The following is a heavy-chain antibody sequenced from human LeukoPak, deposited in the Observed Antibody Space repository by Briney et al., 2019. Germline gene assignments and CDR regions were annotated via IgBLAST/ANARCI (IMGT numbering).Heavy chain of an antibody. CDR2: INHSGST. Sequence: SETLSLTCAVYGGSFSGYYWSWIRQPPGKGLEWIGEINHSGSTNYNPSLKSQVTISVDTSKNQFSLKLSSVTAADTAVYYCARLIAENDYWGQGTLVTVSS. CDR3: ARLIAENDY. V-gene: IGHV4-34*01. D-gene: IGHD6-13*01. CDR1: GGSFSGYY. J-gene: IGHJ4*02.